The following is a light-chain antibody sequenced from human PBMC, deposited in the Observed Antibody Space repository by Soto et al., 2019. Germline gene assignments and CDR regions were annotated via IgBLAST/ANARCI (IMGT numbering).Light chain of an antibody. Sequence: QSALTQPPSASGTPGQRVTISCSGGSTNIGNNLVYWYQQLPGTAPKLLIYRTDRRPSGVPERISGSESGSSASLAISGLRSEDEADYYCAAWDDSLSAVLFGGGTKLTVL. CDR3: AAWDDSLSAVL. V-gene: IGLV1-47*01. CDR1: STNIGNNL. J-gene: IGLJ2*01. CDR2: RTD.